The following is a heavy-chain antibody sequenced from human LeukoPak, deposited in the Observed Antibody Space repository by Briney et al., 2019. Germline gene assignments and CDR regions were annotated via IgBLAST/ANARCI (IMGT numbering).Heavy chain of an antibody. CDR2: IIPIFGTA. Sequence: GASVKVSCKASGGTFSSYAISWVRQAPGQGLEWMGGIIPIFGTANYAQKFQGRVTITADESTSTAYMELSSLRSEDTAVYYCAREYSYDDYYYYMDVWGKGTTVTVSS. CDR3: AREYSYDDYYYYMDV. CDR1: GGTFSSYA. V-gene: IGHV1-69*13. J-gene: IGHJ6*03. D-gene: IGHD5-18*01.